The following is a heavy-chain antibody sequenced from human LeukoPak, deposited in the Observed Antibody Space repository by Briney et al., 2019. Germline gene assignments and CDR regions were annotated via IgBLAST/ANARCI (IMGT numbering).Heavy chain of an antibody. J-gene: IGHJ4*02. Sequence: PGGSLRLSCAASGFTFSSFEMNWVRQAPGKGLEWVSYISSSGSTIYSADSVKGRFTISRDNAKNSLYLQMNSLRAEDTAVYYCARVLAARLSDYWGQGTRVTVSS. V-gene: IGHV3-48*03. CDR3: ARVLAARLSDY. D-gene: IGHD6-6*01. CDR2: ISSSGSTI. CDR1: GFTFSSFE.